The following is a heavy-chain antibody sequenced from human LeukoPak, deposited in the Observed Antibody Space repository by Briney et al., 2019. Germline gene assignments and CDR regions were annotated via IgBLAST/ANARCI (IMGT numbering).Heavy chain of an antibody. CDR2: IIPILGIA. V-gene: IGHV1-69*04. Sequence: GASVKVSCKASGGTFSSHAISLVRQAPGQGLEWMGRIIPILGIANYAQKCQGRVTITADKSTSTAYMELSSLRSEDTAVYYCARVSSGSYSSWGQGTLVTVSS. CDR3: ARVSSGSYSS. J-gene: IGHJ4*02. CDR1: GGTFSSHA. D-gene: IGHD1-26*01.